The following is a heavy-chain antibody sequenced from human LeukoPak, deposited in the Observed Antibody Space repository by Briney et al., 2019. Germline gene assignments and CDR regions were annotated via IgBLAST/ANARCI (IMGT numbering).Heavy chain of an antibody. CDR2: VSGSGGST. V-gene: IGHV3-23*01. D-gene: IGHD6-13*01. J-gene: IGHJ3*02. CDR3: AKDLITSSWDAFDI. CDR1: GFTFSSYG. Sequence: GGSLRLSCAASGFTFSSYGMSWVRQAPGKGLEWVSAVSGSGGSTYYADSVKGRFTISRDNAKNSLYLQMNSLRAEDTALYYCAKDLITSSWDAFDIWGQGTMVTVSS.